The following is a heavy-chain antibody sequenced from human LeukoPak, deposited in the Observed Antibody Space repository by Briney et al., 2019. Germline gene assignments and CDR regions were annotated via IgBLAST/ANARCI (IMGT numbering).Heavy chain of an antibody. CDR1: GFTFSSYS. D-gene: IGHD5-12*01. Sequence: GGSLRLSCAASGFTFSSYSMNWVRQAPGKGLEWVSSISTSTSYIYYADSVKGRFTISRDNAKNSLYLQMNSLRVKDTAVYYCARETLRLVYLFYGMDVWGQGTTVTVSS. CDR3: ARETLRLVYLFYGMDV. V-gene: IGHV3-21*01. J-gene: IGHJ6*02. CDR2: ISTSTSYI.